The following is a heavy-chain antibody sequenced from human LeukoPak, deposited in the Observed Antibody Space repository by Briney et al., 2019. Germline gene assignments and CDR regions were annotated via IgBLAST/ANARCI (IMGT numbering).Heavy chain of an antibody. J-gene: IGHJ5*02. V-gene: IGHV3-30*18. Sequence: GGSLRLSCAASGFTFSSYGMHWVRQAPGKGLEWVAVISYDGSNKYCADSVKGRFTISRDNSKNTLYLQMNSLRAEDTAGYYCAKESPMWLLLRGGWFDPWGQGTLVTVSS. D-gene: IGHD2-15*01. CDR1: GFTFSSYG. CDR2: ISYDGSNK. CDR3: AKESPMWLLLRGGWFDP.